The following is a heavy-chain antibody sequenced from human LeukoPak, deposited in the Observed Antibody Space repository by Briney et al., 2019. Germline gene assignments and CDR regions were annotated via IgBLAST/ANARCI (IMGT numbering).Heavy chain of an antibody. CDR1: GYTFTGYY. J-gene: IGHJ4*02. CDR2: SNPNSGGT. V-gene: IGHV1-2*04. Sequence: GASVKVSCKASGYTFTGYYMHWVRQAPGQGLEWMGWSNPNSGGTNYAQKFQGWVTMTRDTSISTASTEMSRLRSDDTAVYYCARGSDCSSTSCYEDYWGQGTLVPVSS. D-gene: IGHD2-2*01. CDR3: ARGSDCSSTSCYEDY.